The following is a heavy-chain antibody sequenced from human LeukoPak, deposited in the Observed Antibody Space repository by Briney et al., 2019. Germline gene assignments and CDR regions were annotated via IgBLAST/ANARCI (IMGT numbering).Heavy chain of an antibody. D-gene: IGHD3-3*01. Sequence: SETLSLTCTVSGVFISSYYWSWIRQPPEKGLEWIGDIYYSGSTNYNPSLKSRVTISVDTSKNQFSLKLSSVTAADTAVYYCARERFLEWSPGAFDIWGQGTMVTVSS. CDR1: GVFISSYY. CDR2: IYYSGST. J-gene: IGHJ3*02. CDR3: ARERFLEWSPGAFDI. V-gene: IGHV4-59*01.